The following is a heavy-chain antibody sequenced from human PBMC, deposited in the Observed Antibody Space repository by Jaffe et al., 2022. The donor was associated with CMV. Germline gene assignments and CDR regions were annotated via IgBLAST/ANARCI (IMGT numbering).Heavy chain of an antibody. CDR2: IWYDGSNK. J-gene: IGHJ4*02. V-gene: IGHV3-33*08. D-gene: IGHD3-22*01. CDR1: GFTFSSYG. Sequence: QVQLVESGGGVVQPGRSLRLSCAASGFTFSSYGMHWVRQAPGKGLEWVAVIWYDGSNKYYADSVKGRFTISRDNSKNTLYLQMNSLRAEDTAVYYCARSSRRYYDSSGLDYWGQGTLVTVSS. CDR3: ARSSRRYYDSSGLDY.